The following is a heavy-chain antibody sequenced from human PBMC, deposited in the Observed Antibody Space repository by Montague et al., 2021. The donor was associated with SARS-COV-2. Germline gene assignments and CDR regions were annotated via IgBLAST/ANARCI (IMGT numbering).Heavy chain of an antibody. V-gene: IGHV4-34*01. Sequence: SETLSLTCGVYGGSFGGDYWSWIRQPPGKGLEWIGDIKHSGRAKYNPSLKSRVTISVDTSKNQFSLKLTSVTVADTAVYFCARGHVSVSMIVVVFPSSSYYFDYWGQGALVTVSS. CDR3: ARGHVSVSMIVVVFPSSSYYFDY. D-gene: IGHD3-22*01. CDR2: IKHSGRA. J-gene: IGHJ4*02. CDR1: GGSFGGDY.